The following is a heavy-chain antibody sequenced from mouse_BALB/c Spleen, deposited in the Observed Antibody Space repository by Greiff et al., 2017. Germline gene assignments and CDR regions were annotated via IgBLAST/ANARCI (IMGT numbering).Heavy chain of an antibody. V-gene: IGHV1-54*01. CDR2: INPGSGGT. CDR3: ARSNWDAYAMDY. D-gene: IGHD4-1*01. Sequence: QVQLQQSGAELVRPGTSVKVSCKASGYAFTNYLIEWVKQRPGQGLEWIGVINPGSGGTNYNEKFKGKATLTADKSSSTAYMQLSSLTSDDSAVYFCARSNWDAYAMDYWGQGTSVTVSS. CDR1: GYAFTNYL. J-gene: IGHJ4*01.